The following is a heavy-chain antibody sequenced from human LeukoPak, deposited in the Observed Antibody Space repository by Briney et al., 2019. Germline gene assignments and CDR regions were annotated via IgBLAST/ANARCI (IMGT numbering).Heavy chain of an antibody. D-gene: IGHD3-3*01. CDR1: GGSISSSSYY. CDR3: ARRGRFLEWLSKLALGYFDL. V-gene: IGHV4-39*07. CDR2: INHSGST. J-gene: IGHJ2*01. Sequence: SETLSLTCTVSGGSISSSSYYWGWIRQPPGKGLEWIGEINHSGSTNYNPSLKSRVTISVDTSKNQFSLKLSSVTAADTAVYYCARRGRFLEWLSKLALGYFDLWGRGTLVTVSS.